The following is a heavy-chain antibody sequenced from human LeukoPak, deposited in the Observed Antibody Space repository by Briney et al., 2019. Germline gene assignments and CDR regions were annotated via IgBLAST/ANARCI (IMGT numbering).Heavy chain of an antibody. J-gene: IGHJ4*02. V-gene: IGHV3-23*01. D-gene: IGHD1-14*01. CDR2: ISPIGSRT. CDR3: AKASTVLKPIDS. CDR1: GFTFSTYA. Sequence: PGGALRLSCAASGFTFSTYAMNWVRQAPGKGLEWVSAISPIGSRTYYAASVNGRFTISRDNSKNTLYLQMNSMRAGDTAIYYCAKASTVLKPIDSWGRGTLVTVSS.